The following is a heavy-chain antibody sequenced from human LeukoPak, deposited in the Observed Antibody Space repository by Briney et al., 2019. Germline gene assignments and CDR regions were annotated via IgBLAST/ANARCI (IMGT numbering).Heavy chain of an antibody. CDR1: GFIFSSYW. Sequence: GGSLRLSCATSGFIFSSYWMCWVRQAPGKGLEWVANIKSDGSEEYYGDSVKGRFTISGDNDKNSLYLQMNSLRVEDTAVYYCARGDLWLGHWGQGSLVTVSS. CDR3: ARGDLWLGH. D-gene: IGHD3-10*01. V-gene: IGHV3-7*01. J-gene: IGHJ4*02. CDR2: IKSDGSEE.